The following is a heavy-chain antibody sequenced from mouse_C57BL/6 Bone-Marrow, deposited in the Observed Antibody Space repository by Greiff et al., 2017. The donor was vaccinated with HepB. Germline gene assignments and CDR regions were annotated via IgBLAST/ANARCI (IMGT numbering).Heavy chain of an antibody. Sequence: QVHVKQPGAELVKPGASVKMSCKASGYTFTSYWITWVKQRPGQGLEWIGDIYPGSGSTNYNEKFKSKATLTVDTSSSTAYMQLSSLTSEDSAVYYCARTGIYYGYERVYWGQGTTLTVSS. D-gene: IGHD2-2*01. CDR1: GYTFTSYW. J-gene: IGHJ2*01. CDR3: ARTGIYYGYERVY. V-gene: IGHV1-55*01. CDR2: IYPGSGST.